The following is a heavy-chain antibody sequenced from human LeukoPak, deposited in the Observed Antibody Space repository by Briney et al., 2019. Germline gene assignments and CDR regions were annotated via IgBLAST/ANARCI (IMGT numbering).Heavy chain of an antibody. V-gene: IGHV3-30*02. Sequence: GGSLRLSCAASGFTVSSYGMHWVRQAPGKGLEWVAVIWYGGSNKYYADSVKGRFTISRDNSKNTLYLQMNSLRAEDTAVYYCAKTSVRIAAAGNYYFDYWGQGTLVTVSS. CDR2: IWYGGSNK. D-gene: IGHD6-13*01. CDR1: GFTVSSYG. CDR3: AKTSVRIAAAGNYYFDY. J-gene: IGHJ4*02.